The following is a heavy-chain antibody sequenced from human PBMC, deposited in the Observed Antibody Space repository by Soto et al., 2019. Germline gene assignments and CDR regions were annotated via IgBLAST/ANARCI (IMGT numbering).Heavy chain of an antibody. Sequence: ASVKGSCKASWYTLTSYGISWVRQAPGQGLEWMGWISAYSGNTDYTQKLQGRVTMTTDTSTRTAYMELRNLRYDETAVYYCTIVALDYWGQGTLVTVSS. CDR1: WYTLTSYG. CDR2: ISAYSGNT. J-gene: IGHJ4*02. CDR3: TIVALDY. V-gene: IGHV1-18*01. D-gene: IGHD5-12*01.